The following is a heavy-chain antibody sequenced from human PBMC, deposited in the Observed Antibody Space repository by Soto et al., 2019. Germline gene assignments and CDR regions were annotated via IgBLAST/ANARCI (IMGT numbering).Heavy chain of an antibody. CDR1: GFTFSSYW. J-gene: IGHJ4*02. CDR3: VRTSLVVAAATREDY. D-gene: IGHD2-15*01. Sequence: EVQLVESGGGLVQPGGSLRLSCAASGFTFSSYWMHWVRQAPGKGLVWVSRINSDGSSTCYVDSVKGRFTISRDNAKNTLYLQMNSLRAEDRAVYYCVRTSLVVAAATREDYWGQGTLVTVSS. V-gene: IGHV3-74*01. CDR2: INSDGSST.